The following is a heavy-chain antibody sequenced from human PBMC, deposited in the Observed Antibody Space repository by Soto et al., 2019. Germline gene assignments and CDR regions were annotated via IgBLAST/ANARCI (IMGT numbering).Heavy chain of an antibody. V-gene: IGHV4-34*01. CDR1: GGSFSGYY. D-gene: IGHD6-6*01. CDR2: INHSGST. J-gene: IGHJ6*02. CDR3: ARGYSSSSNILAAPCYYHNGIHV. Sequence: SETLSLTCAVYGGSFSGYYWSWIRQPPGKGLEWIGEINHSGSTNYNPSLKSRVTISVDTSKNQFPLKLSSVTAADTAVYYCARGYSSSSNILAAPCYYHNGIHVWGQGTMRTVSS.